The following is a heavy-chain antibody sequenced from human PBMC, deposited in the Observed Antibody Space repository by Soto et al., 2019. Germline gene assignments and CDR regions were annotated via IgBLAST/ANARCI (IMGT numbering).Heavy chain of an antibody. CDR1: GYTLTELS. CDR3: ATVQVYYGSGSYYMDV. D-gene: IGHD3-10*01. CDR2: FDPEDGET. V-gene: IGHV1-24*01. Sequence: ASVKVSCKVSGYTLTELSMHWVRQAPGKGLEWMGGFDPEDGETIYAQKFQGRVTMTEDTSTDTAYMELSSLRSADTAVYCCATVQVYYGSGSYYMDVWGKGTTVTVSS. J-gene: IGHJ6*03.